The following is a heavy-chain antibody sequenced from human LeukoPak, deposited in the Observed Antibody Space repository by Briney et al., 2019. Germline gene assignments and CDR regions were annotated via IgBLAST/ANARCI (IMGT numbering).Heavy chain of an antibody. J-gene: IGHJ4*02. CDR1: GWSFSSYY. D-gene: IGHD3-10*01. V-gene: IGHV4-34*01. CDR2: INHSGST. Sequence: SETLSLTCAGYGWSFSSYYWSWIRQPPGKGLEWIGEINHSGSTNYNPSLKNRVTISVETSKNHFSLNLITLPAADTAVYYCARDRYYGSGSYYNPRRGYFDYWGQGTLVTISS. CDR3: ARDRYYGSGSYYNPRRGYFDY.